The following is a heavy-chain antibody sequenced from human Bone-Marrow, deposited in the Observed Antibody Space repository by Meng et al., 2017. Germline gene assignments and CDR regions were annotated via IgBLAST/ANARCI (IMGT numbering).Heavy chain of an antibody. J-gene: IGHJ5*02. CDR3: ARGQYFSWWELLPAFWFDP. D-gene: IGHD1-26*01. Sequence: LRGSGPGLVKPSGTLSLTCAVSGGSISSSNWWSWVRQPPGKGLEWIGEIYHSGSTNYNPSLKSRVTISVDKSKNQFSLKLSSVTAADTAVYYCARGQYFSWWELLPAFWFDPWGQGTLVTVSS. V-gene: IGHV4-4*02. CDR2: IYHSGST. CDR1: GGSISSSNW.